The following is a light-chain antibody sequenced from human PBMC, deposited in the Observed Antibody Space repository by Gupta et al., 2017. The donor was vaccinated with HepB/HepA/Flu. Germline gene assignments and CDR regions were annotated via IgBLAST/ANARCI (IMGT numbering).Light chain of an antibody. CDR3: QQYNNWPLWT. V-gene: IGKV3-15*01. CDR2: GAS. CDR1: QSVSSN. Sequence: EIVMTQSPATLSVSPGERATLSCRASQSVSSNLAWYQQKPGQAPRLLIYGASTRATGIPARFSGSGSETEFTLTISSLQSEDFAVYYCQQYNNWPLWTFGQGTKVEIK. J-gene: IGKJ1*01.